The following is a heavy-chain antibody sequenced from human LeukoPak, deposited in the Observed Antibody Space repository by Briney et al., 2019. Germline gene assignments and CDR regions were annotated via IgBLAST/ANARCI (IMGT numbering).Heavy chain of an antibody. J-gene: IGHJ4*02. V-gene: IGHV3-15*01. D-gene: IGHD1-14*01. CDR2: IKSKSDGGTT. Sequence: PGGSLRLSCAASGFTFSNAWMSWVRQAPGKGLEWVGRIKSKSDGGTTDSPAPVKGRFTISRDDSKNTLYLQMNSLKTEDTAVYYCTTDPRNSYYFDYWGQGTLVTVSS. CDR3: TTDPRNSYYFDY. CDR1: GFTFSNAW.